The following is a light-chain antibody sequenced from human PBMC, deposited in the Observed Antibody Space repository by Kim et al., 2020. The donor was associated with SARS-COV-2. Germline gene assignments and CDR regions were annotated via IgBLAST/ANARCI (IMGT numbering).Light chain of an antibody. CDR2: DAS. J-gene: IGKJ5*01. V-gene: IGKV1-33*01. CDR3: QQYDNLPIT. CDR1: QDITNF. Sequence: DIQMTQSPSSLSASVGDRVTITCRASQDITNFLSWFQQKPGKAPKLLIYDASTLETGVPSRFSGGGSGTLYTFTISSLQPEDTATYYCQQYDNLPITFGQGTRLEIK.